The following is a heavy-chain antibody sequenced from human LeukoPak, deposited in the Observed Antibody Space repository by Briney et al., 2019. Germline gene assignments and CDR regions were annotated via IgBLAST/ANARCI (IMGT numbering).Heavy chain of an antibody. D-gene: IGHD6-19*01. CDR1: GVTLSTYE. V-gene: IGHV3-48*03. J-gene: IGHJ6*04. CDR3: ARVQWLGAINYGMDV. CDR2: IGNSGSKII. Sequence: GGAPGTSCAAPGVTLSTYEMKRGRPAPGEGLEGGLYIGNSGSKIIYYADSVKGRFTISRDNAKNSLYLQMNSLRAEDTAVYYCARVQWLGAINYGMDVWGKGTTVTVSS.